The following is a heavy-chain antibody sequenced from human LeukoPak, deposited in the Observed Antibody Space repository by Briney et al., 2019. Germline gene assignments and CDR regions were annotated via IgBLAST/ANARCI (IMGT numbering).Heavy chain of an antibody. CDR3: AREAVADPTLDY. CDR1: GFTFSHYS. D-gene: IGHD6-19*01. Sequence: AGGSLRLSCAASGFTFSHYSMNWVRQAPGKGLEWVSYISSSSTIIYYADSVKGRFTISRDNAKNSLYLQMNSLRAEDTAVYYCAREAVADPTLDYWGQGTLVTVSS. V-gene: IGHV3-48*01. CDR2: ISSSSTII. J-gene: IGHJ4*02.